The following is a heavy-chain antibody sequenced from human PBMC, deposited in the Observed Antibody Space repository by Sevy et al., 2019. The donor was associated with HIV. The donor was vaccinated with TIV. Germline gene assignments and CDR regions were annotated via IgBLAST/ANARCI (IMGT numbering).Heavy chain of an antibody. D-gene: IGHD3-22*01. J-gene: IGHJ6*02. CDR2: IKQDGSEK. V-gene: IGHV3-7*01. CDR1: GFTFSSYW. CDR3: ARVRPRLGAYVSIGYLSLYYYGMDV. Sequence: GGSLRLSCAASGFTFSSYWMSWVRQAPGKGLEWVANIKQDGSEKYYVDSVKGRFTISRDNAKNSLYLQMNSLRAEDTAVYYCARVRPRLGAYVSIGYLSLYYYGMDVWGQGTTVTVSS.